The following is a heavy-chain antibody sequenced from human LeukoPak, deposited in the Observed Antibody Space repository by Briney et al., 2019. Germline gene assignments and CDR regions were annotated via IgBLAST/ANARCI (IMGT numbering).Heavy chain of an antibody. V-gene: IGHV4-39*01. CDR1: GGSISGSSSY. CDR3: ARRPGGDRYYFNY. J-gene: IGHJ4*02. Sequence: SETLSLTCTVSGGSISGSSSYWGWIRQTPGRGLEWIATIYYSGSTYHNPSLKSRVTISVDTSKNQFSLRLSSVTAADTAVYYCARRPGGDRYYFNYWGQGTLVTVSS. D-gene: IGHD2-21*02. CDR2: IYYSGST.